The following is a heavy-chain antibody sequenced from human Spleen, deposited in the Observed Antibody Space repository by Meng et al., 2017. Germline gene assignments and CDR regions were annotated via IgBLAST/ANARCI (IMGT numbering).Heavy chain of an antibody. CDR2: IIPNSGDT. CDR1: GYPFTAYY. V-gene: IGHV1-2*06. CDR3: VRDENISLGKLFGDY. J-gene: IGHJ4*02. Sequence: QVPPVQSGAEVKGPGAPVKVSCKPSGYPFTAYYIHWVRQAPGQGLEWMGHIIPNSGDTLYAPKFQGRVSMTADTSIGTAYVELSGLRSDDTAIYYCVRDENISLGKLFGDYWGQGTLVTVSS. D-gene: IGHD2-21*01.